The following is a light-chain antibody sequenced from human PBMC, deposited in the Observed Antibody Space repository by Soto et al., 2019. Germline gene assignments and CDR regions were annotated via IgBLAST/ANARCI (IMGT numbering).Light chain of an antibody. Sequence: EIVMTQSPATLSVSPGEGVTLSCRASQSVSSKLAWYQQRPGQAPRLLIYSASTRATGIPARFSGSGSGTEFTLTISSLQSEDFAVYYCHQYNHWLTWTFGQGTKVDIK. V-gene: IGKV3-15*01. CDR3: HQYNHWLTWT. CDR2: SAS. J-gene: IGKJ1*01. CDR1: QSVSSK.